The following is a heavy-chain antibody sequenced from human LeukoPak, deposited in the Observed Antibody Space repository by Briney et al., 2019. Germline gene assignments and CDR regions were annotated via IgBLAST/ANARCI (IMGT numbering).Heavy chain of an antibody. CDR3: TREAAAGIDY. V-gene: IGHV3-7*01. CDR1: GFTFSTYW. D-gene: IGHD6-13*01. J-gene: IGHJ4*02. Sequence: GGSLRLSCAASGFTFSTYWMSWVRQAPGKGLEWVANIKQDGSEKYYLDSVKGRFTISRDNAKNSLYLQMNSMRAEDTAVYFCTREAAAGIDYWGQGTLVTVSS. CDR2: IKQDGSEK.